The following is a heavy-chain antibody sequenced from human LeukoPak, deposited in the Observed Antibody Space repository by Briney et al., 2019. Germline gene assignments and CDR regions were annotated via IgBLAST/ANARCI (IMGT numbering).Heavy chain of an antibody. CDR2: IYYSGST. Sequence: PSETLSLTCTVSGGSISSYYWSWIRQPPGKGLEWIGYIYYSGSTNYNPSLKSRVTISVDTSKNQFSLKLSSVTAADTAVYYCARLAAGSGSYFNYYYYYMDVWGKGTTVTISS. D-gene: IGHD3-10*01. V-gene: IGHV4-59*08. J-gene: IGHJ6*03. CDR3: ARLAAGSGSYFNYYYYYMDV. CDR1: GGSISSYY.